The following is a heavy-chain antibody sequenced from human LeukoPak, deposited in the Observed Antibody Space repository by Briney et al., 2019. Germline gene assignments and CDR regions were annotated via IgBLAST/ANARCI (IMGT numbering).Heavy chain of an antibody. CDR2: VDHTGSN. CDR1: DDSITMYY. CDR3: ARGRVSSSTWYSTYYYYFYMDV. D-gene: IGHD1-1*01. J-gene: IGHJ6*03. Sequence: PSETLSLTCSVSDDSITMYYWNWIRQPPGKGLEWVGYVDHTGSNNFNPSLNGGVSISREKNKNLFSLRLRSVTAADTAVYFCARGRVSSSTWYSTYYYYFYMDVWGKGTTVTVSS. V-gene: IGHV4-59*01.